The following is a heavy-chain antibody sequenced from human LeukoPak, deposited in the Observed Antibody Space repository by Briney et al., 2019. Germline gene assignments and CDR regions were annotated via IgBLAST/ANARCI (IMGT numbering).Heavy chain of an antibody. Sequence: SETLSLTCAVYGGSFSGYYWSWIRQPPGKGLEWIGEINHSGSTNYNPSLKSRVTISVDTSKNQFSLKLSSVTAADTAVYYCARANGAAAGEGWFDPWGQGTLVTASA. CDR2: INHSGST. V-gene: IGHV4-34*01. D-gene: IGHD6-13*01. CDR3: ARANGAAAGEGWFDP. CDR1: GGSFSGYY. J-gene: IGHJ5*02.